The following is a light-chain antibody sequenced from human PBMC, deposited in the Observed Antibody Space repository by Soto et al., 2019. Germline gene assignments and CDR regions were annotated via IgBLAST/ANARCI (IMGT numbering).Light chain of an antibody. V-gene: IGLV2-14*01. CDR2: EVT. J-gene: IGLJ2*01. CDR3: GSYASATLI. CDR1: NSDIGAYDY. Sequence: QSVLTQPASVSGSPGQSITISCTGSNSDIGAYDYVSWYQQHPGKPPTLLIYEVTFRPSGVLNRFSGSKSGNTATLTISGLLTEDEADYYCGSYASATLIFGGGTKLTVL.